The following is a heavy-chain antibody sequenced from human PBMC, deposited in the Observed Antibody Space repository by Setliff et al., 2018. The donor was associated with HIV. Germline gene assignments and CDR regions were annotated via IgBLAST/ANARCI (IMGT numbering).Heavy chain of an antibody. D-gene: IGHD3-9*01. CDR1: RDSINGHW. CDR2: IHYSGIT. CDR3: ARYKCINFACVGFDI. J-gene: IGHJ3*02. Sequence: SETLSLTCTVSRDSINGHWWSWIRQPPGKGLEWTGSIHYSGITHYNPSLKSQLTMSVDTSKNQVSLKLTSVTAADTAVYYCARYKCINFACVGFDIWGQGTVVTVSS. V-gene: IGHV4-59*11.